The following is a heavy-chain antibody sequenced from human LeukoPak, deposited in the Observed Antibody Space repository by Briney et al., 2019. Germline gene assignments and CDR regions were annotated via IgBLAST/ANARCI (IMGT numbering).Heavy chain of an antibody. Sequence: SGKVSCMLYAGTFSSYAISWVRQAAGQWSEWMGGIIPIFGTSNYAQKFQGRVTITADESTSTAYMELSRLRSEDTAVYYCARGIAAAVPRGPFDYWGQGTLVTVSS. CDR3: ARGIAAAVPRGPFDY. V-gene: IGHV1-69*01. J-gene: IGHJ4*02. D-gene: IGHD6-13*01. CDR2: IIPIFGTS. CDR1: AGTFSSYA.